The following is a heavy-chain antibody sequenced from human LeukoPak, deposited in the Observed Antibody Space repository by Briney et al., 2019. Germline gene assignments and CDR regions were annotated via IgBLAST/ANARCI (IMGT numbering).Heavy chain of an antibody. CDR1: GFTFRSYV. CDR2: ISGSGGST. D-gene: IGHD4-17*01. V-gene: IGHV3-23*01. CDR3: AKDLRTTSGLGFFDY. Sequence: GGSLRLSCAASGFTFRSYVMSWVRQAPGKGLEWVSAISGSGGSTNYADSVKGRFTVSRDNSKNTLYLQMNSLRAEDTAVYYCAKDLRTTSGLGFFDYWGQGTLVTVSS. J-gene: IGHJ4*02.